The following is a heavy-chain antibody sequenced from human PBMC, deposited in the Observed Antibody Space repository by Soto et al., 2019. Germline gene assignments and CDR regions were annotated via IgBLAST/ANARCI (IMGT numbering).Heavy chain of an antibody. CDR3: ARDIAVAGIGLGY. Sequence: GGSLRLSCSASGFTFXDYYVSWIRQAPGKGLEWVSYISSSGSTIYYADSVKGRFTISRDNAKNSLYLQMNSLRAEDTAVYYCARDIAVAGIGLGYWGQGTLVTVSS. V-gene: IGHV3-11*01. J-gene: IGHJ4*02. D-gene: IGHD6-19*01. CDR2: ISSSGSTI. CDR1: GFTFXDYY.